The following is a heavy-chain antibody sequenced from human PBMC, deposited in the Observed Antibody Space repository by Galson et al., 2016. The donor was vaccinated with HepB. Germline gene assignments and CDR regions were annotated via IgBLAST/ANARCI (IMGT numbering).Heavy chain of an antibody. CDR3: ARNRGYSGYDAFDN. CDR2: ISISSSYT. CDR1: GFTFSDYY. V-gene: IGHV3-11*03. D-gene: IGHD5-12*01. Sequence: SLRLSCAASGFTFSDYYMSWIRQAPGKGLEWVSYISISSSYTNYADSVKGRFTISRDNAKNSVYLQMNSLRAEDTAVYYCARNRGYSGYDAFDNWGQGTMVTVSS. J-gene: IGHJ3*02.